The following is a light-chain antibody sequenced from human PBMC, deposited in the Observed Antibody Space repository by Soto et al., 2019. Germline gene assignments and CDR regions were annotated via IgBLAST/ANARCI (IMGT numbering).Light chain of an antibody. CDR3: QQYYGIPLI. Sequence: IVMTQSPDSLTVSLGERATINCKSSRSLLHNSNDKNYLAWYQQKPGQPPKLLFYWASTRQSGVPERFSGSGSERDFTLTVTSLRAEDVAVYYCQQYYGIPLIFGGGTQVEIK. CDR1: RSLLHNSNDKNY. CDR2: WAS. V-gene: IGKV4-1*01. J-gene: IGKJ4*01.